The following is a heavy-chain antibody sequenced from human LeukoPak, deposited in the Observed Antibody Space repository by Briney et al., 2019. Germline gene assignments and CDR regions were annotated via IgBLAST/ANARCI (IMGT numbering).Heavy chain of an antibody. V-gene: IGHV4-39*01. J-gene: IGHJ4*02. D-gene: IGHD3-16*01. Sequence: SETLSLTCTVSGGSISSSSYYWGWIRQPPGKGLEGIGSIYYSGSTYYNPSLKSRVTISVDTSKNQFSLKLRSVTAADTAVYYCARGGVQGSCFDYWGQGTLVTVSS. CDR2: IYYSGST. CDR1: GGSISSSSYY. CDR3: ARGGVQGSCFDY.